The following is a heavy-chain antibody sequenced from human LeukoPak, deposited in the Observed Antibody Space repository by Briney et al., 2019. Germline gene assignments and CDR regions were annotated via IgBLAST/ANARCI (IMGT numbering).Heavy chain of an antibody. D-gene: IGHD2-2*01. V-gene: IGHV3-23*01. Sequence: GGSLRLSCAASGFTFSSYAMSWVRQAPGKGLEWVSAISGSGGSTYYADSVKGRFTISRDNPKNTLYLQMNSLRAEDTAVYYCAKAHSPYCSSTSCYSASYYYYYGMDVWGQGTTVTVSS. CDR1: GFTFSSYA. J-gene: IGHJ6*02. CDR3: AKAHSPYCSSTSCYSASYYYYYGMDV. CDR2: ISGSGGST.